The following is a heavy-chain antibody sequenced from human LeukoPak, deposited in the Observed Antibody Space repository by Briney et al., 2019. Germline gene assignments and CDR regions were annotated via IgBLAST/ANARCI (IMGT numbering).Heavy chain of an antibody. CDR2: ISSSGSTI. CDR3: ARLPGPYSSSWYVGGVLDY. CDR1: GFTFSSYE. J-gene: IGHJ4*02. Sequence: GGSLRLSCAASGFTFSSYEMNWVRQAPGKGLEWVSYISSSGSTIYYADSVKGRFTISRDNAKNSLYLQMNSLRAEDTAVYYCARLPGPYSSSWYVGGVLDYWGQGTLVTVSS. V-gene: IGHV3-48*03. D-gene: IGHD6-13*01.